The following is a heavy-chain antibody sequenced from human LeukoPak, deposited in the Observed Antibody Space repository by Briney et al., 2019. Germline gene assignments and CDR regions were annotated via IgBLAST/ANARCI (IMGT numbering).Heavy chain of an antibody. Sequence: GGSLRLSCAASGFTFSSYWMHWVRQAPGKGLVWVSRIGGDGSSTNYADSVKGRFTISRDNAKNTLYLQMNSLRVEDTAVYYCARERVAHDGFDFWGQGTMVTVSS. CDR3: ARERVAHDGFDF. CDR2: IGGDGSST. J-gene: IGHJ3*01. V-gene: IGHV3-74*01. CDR1: GFTFSSYW.